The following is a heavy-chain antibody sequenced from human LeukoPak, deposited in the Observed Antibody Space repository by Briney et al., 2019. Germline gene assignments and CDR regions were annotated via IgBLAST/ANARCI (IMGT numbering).Heavy chain of an antibody. J-gene: IGHJ4*02. V-gene: IGHV4-4*07. CDR1: GGSISSYY. CDR3: ARGGRGVGALFDY. Sequence: SVTLSLTCTVSGGSISSYYWSWIRQAAGQGLEWIGRIYTSGSTNYNPSLKSRVTISVDKSKNQFSLKLSSVTAADTAVYYCARGGRGVGALFDYWGQGTLVTVSS. CDR2: IYTSGST. D-gene: IGHD1-26*01.